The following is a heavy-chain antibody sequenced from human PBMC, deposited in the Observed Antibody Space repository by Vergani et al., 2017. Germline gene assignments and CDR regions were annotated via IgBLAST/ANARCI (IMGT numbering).Heavy chain of an antibody. J-gene: IGHJ6*03. D-gene: IGHD4-11*01. V-gene: IGHV4-34*01. CDR3: ARVNTETNGHLYYYYYMDV. CDR1: GGSFTSYH. CDR2: IDHTGRP. Sequence: QVQLQQWGGGLLKPSETLSLTCVVTGGSFTSYHWTWIRQSPGEGLEWVGDIDHTGRPEYNPSLKSRLTMSVDKSRNQFSLTLNSVTATDTAIYFCARVNTETNGHLYYYYYMDVWVQGTAVTVS.